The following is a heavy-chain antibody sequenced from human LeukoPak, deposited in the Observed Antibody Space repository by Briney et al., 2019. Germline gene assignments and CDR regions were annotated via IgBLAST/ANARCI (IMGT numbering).Heavy chain of an antibody. J-gene: IGHJ5*02. CDR3: ARVPSTDCSSTSCYNYWFDP. V-gene: IGHV1-18*01. D-gene: IGHD2-2*02. CDR2: ISAYSGNT. Sequence: ASVKVSCKASGYTFTSYGISWVRQAPGQGLEWMGWISAYSGNTNYARKLQGRVTMTTDTSTSTAYMELRSPRSDDTAVYYCARVPSTDCSSTSCYNYWFDPWGQGTLVTVSS. CDR1: GYTFTSYG.